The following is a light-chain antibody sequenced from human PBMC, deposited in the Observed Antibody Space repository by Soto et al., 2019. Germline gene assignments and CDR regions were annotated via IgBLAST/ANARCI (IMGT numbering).Light chain of an antibody. CDR1: SSDVGGYKY. V-gene: IGLV2-14*01. CDR3: SSYTSSSTLSG. J-gene: IGLJ1*01. Sequence: SALTQPASVSGSPGQSITISCTGTSSDVGGYKYVSWYQQHPGKAPKLMIYEFSNRPSGVSNRFSGSKSGNTASLTISALQAVDEADYYCSSYTSSSTLSGFGTGTKVTVL. CDR2: EFS.